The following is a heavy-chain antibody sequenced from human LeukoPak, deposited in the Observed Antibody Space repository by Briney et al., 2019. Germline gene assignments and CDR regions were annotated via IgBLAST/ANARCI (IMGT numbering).Heavy chain of an antibody. CDR1: GYTFTGYY. CDR2: INPNNGGT. V-gene: IGHV1-2*02. CDR3: ARGRLVSSQPFDY. Sequence: GASVKVSCKASGYTFTGYYMHWVRQAPGQGLEWMGWINPNNGGTNYAQKFQGRVTMTRDTSISTAYMELSRLRSDDTAVYYCARGRLVSSQPFDYWGQGTLVTVSS. D-gene: IGHD6-6*01. J-gene: IGHJ4*02.